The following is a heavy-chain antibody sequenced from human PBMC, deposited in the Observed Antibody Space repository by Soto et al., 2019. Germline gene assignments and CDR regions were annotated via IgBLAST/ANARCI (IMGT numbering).Heavy chain of an antibody. D-gene: IGHD3-16*01. CDR3: ARDAPSPQMPIWGSYLH. CDR2: ISSSSSTI. CDR1: GFTFSSYS. Sequence: GGSLRLSCAASGFTFSSYSMNWVRQAPGKGLEWVSYISSSSSTIYYADSVKGRFTISRDNAKNSLYLQMNSLRAEDTAVYYCARDAPSPQMPIWGSYLHWGQGTLVTVSS. J-gene: IGHJ4*02. V-gene: IGHV3-48*01.